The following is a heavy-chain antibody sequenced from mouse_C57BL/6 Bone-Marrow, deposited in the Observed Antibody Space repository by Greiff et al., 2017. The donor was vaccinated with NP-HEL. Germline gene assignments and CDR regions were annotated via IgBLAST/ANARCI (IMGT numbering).Heavy chain of an antibody. CDR1: GYTFTSYG. CDR2: IYPRSGNT. J-gene: IGHJ3*01. V-gene: IGHV1-81*01. Sequence: VQLKQSGAELARPGASVKLSCKASGYTFTSYGISWVKQRTGQGLEWIGEIYPRSGNTYYNEKFKGKATLTADKSSSTAYMELRSLTSEDSAVYFCARESGNYYGSSSFAYWGQGTLVTVSA. CDR3: ARESGNYYGSSSFAY. D-gene: IGHD1-1*01.